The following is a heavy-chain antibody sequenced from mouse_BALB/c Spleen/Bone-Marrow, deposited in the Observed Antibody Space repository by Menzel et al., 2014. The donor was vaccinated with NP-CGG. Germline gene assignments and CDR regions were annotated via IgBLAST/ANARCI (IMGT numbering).Heavy chain of an antibody. Sequence: VQLQQSGAELVRPGASVKLSCKASGYTFTSYWINWVKQRPGQGLEWIGNIYPSDSYTNYIQKFKDKATLTVDKSSSTAYMQLSSPTSEDSAVYYCTREGYYGSSYVDYWGQGTTLTVSS. CDR3: TREGYYGSSYVDY. V-gene: IGHV1-69*02. D-gene: IGHD1-1*01. CDR1: GYTFTSYW. J-gene: IGHJ2*01. CDR2: IYPSDSYT.